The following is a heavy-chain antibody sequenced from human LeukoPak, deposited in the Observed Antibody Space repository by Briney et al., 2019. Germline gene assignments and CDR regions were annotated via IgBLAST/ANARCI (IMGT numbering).Heavy chain of an antibody. CDR2: ISYDGSNK. CDR1: GFTFSSYA. D-gene: IGHD3-22*01. CDR3: AKDSSGYHNWFDP. J-gene: IGHJ5*02. V-gene: IGHV3-30*04. Sequence: GGSLRLSCAASGFTFSSYAMHWVRQAPGKGLEWVAVISYDGSNKYYADSVKGRFTISRDNSKNTLYLQMNSLRAEDTAVYYCAKDSSGYHNWFDPWGQGTLVTVSS.